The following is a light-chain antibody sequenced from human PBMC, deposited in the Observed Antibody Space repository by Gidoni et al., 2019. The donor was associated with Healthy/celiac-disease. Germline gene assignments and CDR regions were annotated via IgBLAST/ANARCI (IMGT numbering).Light chain of an antibody. CDR3: QQMET. Sequence: EIVLTQSPGTLSLSPGERATLSCRASQSVSSSYLAWYQQKPGQAPRLLIYGASSRATGIPDRFSGSGSGTDFTLTISRLEPEDFAVYYCQQMETFGQXTKLEIK. J-gene: IGKJ2*01. CDR2: GAS. V-gene: IGKV3-20*01. CDR1: QSVSSSY.